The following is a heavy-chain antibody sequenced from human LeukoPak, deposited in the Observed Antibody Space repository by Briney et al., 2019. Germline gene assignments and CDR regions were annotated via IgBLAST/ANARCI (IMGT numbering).Heavy chain of an antibody. Sequence: GASVKVSCKASGYTFTSYAMNWVRQAPGQGLEWMGWINTNTGNPTYAQGFTGRFVFPLDTPVSTAYLQISSLKAEDTAVYYCARVAFDYGDYVEHLFDYWGQGTLVTVSS. CDR1: GYTFTSYA. V-gene: IGHV7-4-1*02. CDR3: ARVAFDYGDYVEHLFDY. D-gene: IGHD4-17*01. CDR2: INTNTGNP. J-gene: IGHJ4*02.